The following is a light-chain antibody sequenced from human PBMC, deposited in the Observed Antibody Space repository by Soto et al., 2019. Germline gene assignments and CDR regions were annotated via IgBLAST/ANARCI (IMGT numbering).Light chain of an antibody. CDR3: QQRSNWPPST. J-gene: IGKJ5*01. V-gene: IGKV3-11*01. Sequence: PATLSLSPGERATLSCRASQSVSSYLDWYQQKPGQAPRLLIYDASNRATGIPARFSGSGSGTDFTLTISSLFPEDFAVYYCQQRSNWPPSTFGQGTRLEI. CDR2: DAS. CDR1: QSVSSY.